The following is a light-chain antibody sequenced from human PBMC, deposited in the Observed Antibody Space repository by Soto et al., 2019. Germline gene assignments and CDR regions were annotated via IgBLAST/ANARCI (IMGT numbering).Light chain of an antibody. CDR2: DVS. V-gene: IGLV2-14*01. J-gene: IGLJ1*01. CDR3: ISFTTRATYV. CDR1: SSDVGNYDY. Sequence: QSALAQPASVSGSPGQSITISCTGTSSDVGNYDYVSWYQQHPGKVPKLMIYDVSNRPSGVSNRFSGSKSDNTASLTISGLQAEDEADYYCISFTTRATYVFGTGTKVTVL.